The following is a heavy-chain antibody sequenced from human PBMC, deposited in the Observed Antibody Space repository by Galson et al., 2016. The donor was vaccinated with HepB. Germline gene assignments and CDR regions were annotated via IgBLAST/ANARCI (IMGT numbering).Heavy chain of an antibody. CDR1: RFSLSSYA. CDR2: ISRSSSYI. V-gene: IGHV3-21*05. CDR3: ARKGRGAYSNPLDS. J-gene: IGHJ4*02. D-gene: IGHD3-16*01. Sequence: SLRLSCAASRFSLSSYAMSWVRQAPGKGLEWISYISRSSSYIIYADSVKGRFTIARDDAKNSLYLQMNSLGAEDTALYYCARKGRGAYSNPLDSWGQGTLVTVSS.